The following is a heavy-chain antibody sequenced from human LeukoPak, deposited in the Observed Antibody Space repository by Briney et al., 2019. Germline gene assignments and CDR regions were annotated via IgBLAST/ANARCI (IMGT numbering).Heavy chain of an antibody. CDR3: ARLGYCSSTSCSPY. Sequence: ASVKVSCKASGVTFSSYAISWVRQAPGQGLEWMGGIIPIFGTANYAQKFQGRVTITADESTSTAYMELSSLRSEDTAVYYCARLGYCSSTSCSPYWGQGTLVTVSS. J-gene: IGHJ4*02. V-gene: IGHV1-69*13. CDR2: IIPIFGTA. D-gene: IGHD2-2*01. CDR1: GVTFSSYA.